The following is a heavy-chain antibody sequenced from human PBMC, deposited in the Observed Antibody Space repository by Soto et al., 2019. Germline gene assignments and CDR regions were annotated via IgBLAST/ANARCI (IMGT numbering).Heavy chain of an antibody. CDR1: GFTFSTSS. D-gene: IGHD3-3*01. CDR3: ARCLAASIADAFDI. J-gene: IGHJ3*02. Sequence: EVQVLESGGNLVQPGGSLRLTCAFSGFTFSTSSINWVRQAPGKGLGWVSSISGSGDVTLYADSVKGRFTTSRDNSERTVYLQMNSLRVEDTATYHCARCLAASIADAFDIWGPGTLVTVSS. V-gene: IGHV3-23*01. CDR2: ISGSGDVT.